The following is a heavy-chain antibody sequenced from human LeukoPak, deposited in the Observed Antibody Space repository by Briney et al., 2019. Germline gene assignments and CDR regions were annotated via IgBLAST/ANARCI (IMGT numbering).Heavy chain of an antibody. Sequence: PGGSLRLSCTASGFTFSSYTMSWVRQAPGKGLRWVSTITTGGPNTYYADSVKGRFTVSRDDSKNTLYLQMNSLRAEDTAVYYCAKRGEDPVDLDYWGQGTLVTASS. J-gene: IGHJ4*02. CDR3: AKRGEDPVDLDY. CDR1: GFTFSSYT. V-gene: IGHV3-23*01. CDR2: ITTGGPNT. D-gene: IGHD3-16*01.